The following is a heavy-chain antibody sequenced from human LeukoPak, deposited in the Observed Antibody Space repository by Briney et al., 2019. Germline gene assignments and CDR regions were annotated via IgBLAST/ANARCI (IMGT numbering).Heavy chain of an antibody. CDR2: TYYSGST. CDR1: GGSISSYY. D-gene: IGHD6-6*01. V-gene: IGHV4-59*01. Sequence: SETLSLTCTVSGGSISSYYWSWIRQPPGKGLEWVGYTYYSGSTNYNPSLKSRVTISVDTSKNQFSLKLSSVTAADTAVYYCARGVSSPSRWFDPWGQGTLVTVSS. J-gene: IGHJ5*02. CDR3: ARGVSSPSRWFDP.